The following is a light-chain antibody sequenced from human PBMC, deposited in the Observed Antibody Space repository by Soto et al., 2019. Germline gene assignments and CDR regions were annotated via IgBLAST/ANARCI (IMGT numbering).Light chain of an antibody. V-gene: IGKV4-1*01. CDR2: WAS. CDR1: QTILYGSNNKNY. CDR3: HQDYSPPFA. J-gene: IGKJ3*01. Sequence: IVMTQSPDSLGVSLGERATINCKSNQTILYGSNNKNYLSWYQQKPGQPPKLLIYWASTRKYGVPERFSGSGSGTDFTLSITNLQAEDVAVYYCHQDYSPPFAVGPGTKVHL.